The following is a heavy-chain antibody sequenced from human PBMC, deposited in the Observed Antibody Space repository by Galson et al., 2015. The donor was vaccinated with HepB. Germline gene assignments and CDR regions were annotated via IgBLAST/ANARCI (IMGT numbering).Heavy chain of an antibody. V-gene: IGHV3-48*01. CDR1: EFTFSTYS. CDR2: IDTNATTR. D-gene: IGHD3-10*01. CDR3: ARDFELCSDSGTYLS. Sequence: SLRLSCAASEFTFSTYSMNWIRQAPGKGLEWVSYIDTNATTRFYADSVKGRFTISRDNAENSLYLQMNSLRAEDTAIYYCARDFELCSDSGTYLSWGRGTLVTVSS. J-gene: IGHJ4*02.